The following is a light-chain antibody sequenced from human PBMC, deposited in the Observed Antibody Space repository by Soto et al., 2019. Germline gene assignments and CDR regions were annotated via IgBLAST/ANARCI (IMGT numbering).Light chain of an antibody. V-gene: IGKV3-15*01. CDR2: GAS. CDR3: QQYNNWPPIT. J-gene: IGKJ5*01. CDR1: QSIAGN. Sequence: EIVMTQSPATLSVSPGERATLSCRASQSIAGNLAWYQQKPGQAPRLLIYGASTRATGIPARFSGSGSGTEFTLTSSSLKSEEFAVYYCQQYNNWPPITFGRGTRLDIK.